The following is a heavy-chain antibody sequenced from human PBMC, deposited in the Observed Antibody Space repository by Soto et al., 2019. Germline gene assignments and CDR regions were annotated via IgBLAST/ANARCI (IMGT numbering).Heavy chain of an antibody. CDR3: ASPVRAAVAGTSRAFDI. CDR1: GGSFSGYY. D-gene: IGHD6-19*01. CDR2: INHSGST. J-gene: IGHJ3*02. Sequence: QVQLQQWGAGLLKPSETLSLTCAVYGGSFSGYYWSWIRQPPGKGLEWIGEINHSGSTNYNPSLKSRVTISVDTSKNQFSLKLSSVTAAATAVYYCASPVRAAVAGTSRAFDIWGQGTMVTVSS. V-gene: IGHV4-34*01.